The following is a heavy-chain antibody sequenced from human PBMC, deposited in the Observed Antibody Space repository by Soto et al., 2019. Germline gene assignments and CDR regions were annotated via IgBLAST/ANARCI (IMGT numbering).Heavy chain of an antibody. CDR1: GFTVSSNY. CDR3: ARGRPILPDY. J-gene: IGHJ4*02. CDR2: INTDGSST. D-gene: IGHD3-10*01. V-gene: IGHV3-74*01. Sequence: GGSLRLSCAASGFTVSSNYMSWVRQAPGKGLVWVSRINTDGSSTSYADSVKGRFTISRDNAKNTLYLQMNSLRAEDTAVYYCARGRPILPDYWGQGTLVTVSS.